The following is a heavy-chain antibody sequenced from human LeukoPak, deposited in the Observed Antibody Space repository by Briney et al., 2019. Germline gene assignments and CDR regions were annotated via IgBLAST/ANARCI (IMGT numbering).Heavy chain of an antibody. CDR3: AKRGVVIRVILVGFHKEAYYFDS. Sequence: GGSLRLSCAVTGITLSNYGMSWVRQAPGKGLEWVAGISDSGGRTNYADSVKGRFTISRDNPKNTLYLQMNSLRTEDTAVYFCAKRGVVIRVILVGFHKEAYYFDSWGQGALVTVSS. J-gene: IGHJ4*02. CDR1: GITLSNYG. CDR2: ISDSGGRT. D-gene: IGHD3-22*01. V-gene: IGHV3-23*01.